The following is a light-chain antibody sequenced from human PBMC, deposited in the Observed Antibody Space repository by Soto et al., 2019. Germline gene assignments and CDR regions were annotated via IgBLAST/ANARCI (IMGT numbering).Light chain of an antibody. V-gene: IGKV3-15*01. Sequence: EIVMTQSPATLSVSPGERATLSCRASQSISSYLAWYQQKPGQAPRLLIYGASTRATDIPARFSGGGSGTEFTLTINSLQSEEVAVYYCHQVNDWPRGTFGQGTKVEVK. CDR1: QSISSY. J-gene: IGKJ1*01. CDR3: HQVNDWPRGT. CDR2: GAS.